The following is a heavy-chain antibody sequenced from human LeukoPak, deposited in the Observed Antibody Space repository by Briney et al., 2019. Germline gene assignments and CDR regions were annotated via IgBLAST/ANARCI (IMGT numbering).Heavy chain of an antibody. D-gene: IGHD2-15*01. CDR3: ARDGARYCSGGSCSVPV. CDR2: ISSSSSYI. CDR1: GFTVNSYA. Sequence: AGGSLRLSCVVSGFTVNSYAMHWVRQAPGKGLEWVSSISSSSSYIYYADSVKGRFTISRDNAKNSLYLQMNSLRAEDTAVYYCARDGARYCSGGSCSVPVWGQGTLVTVSS. J-gene: IGHJ4*02. V-gene: IGHV3-21*01.